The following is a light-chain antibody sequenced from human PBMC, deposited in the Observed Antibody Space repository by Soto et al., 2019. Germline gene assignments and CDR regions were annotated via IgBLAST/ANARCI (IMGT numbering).Light chain of an antibody. CDR3: SSYTCSSVV. Sequence: QSALTQPASVSGSPGQSITISCTGTSGDIGGYNYVSWYQQHPGKAPKLLISEVTNRPSGVSNRFSGSKSGNTASLTISGLQAEDEADYYCSSYTCSSVVFGGGTKLTVL. CDR1: SGDIGGYNY. CDR2: EVT. V-gene: IGLV2-14*01. J-gene: IGLJ2*01.